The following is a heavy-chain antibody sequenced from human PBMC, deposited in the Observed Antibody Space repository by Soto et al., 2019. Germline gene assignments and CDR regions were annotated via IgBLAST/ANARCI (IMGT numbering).Heavy chain of an antibody. CDR3: ARVNIITMIVGEDLSFSLDAFDI. V-gene: IGHV1-18*01. Sequence: QVQLVQSGAEVKKPGASVKVSCKASGYTFTSYGISWVRQAPGQGLEWMGWISAYNGNTNYAQKLQGRVTMTTDTCKSTAYMELRSLRSDDTAVYYCARVNIITMIVGEDLSFSLDAFDIWGQGTMVTVSS. CDR2: ISAYNGNT. CDR1: GYTFTSYG. D-gene: IGHD3-22*01. J-gene: IGHJ3*02.